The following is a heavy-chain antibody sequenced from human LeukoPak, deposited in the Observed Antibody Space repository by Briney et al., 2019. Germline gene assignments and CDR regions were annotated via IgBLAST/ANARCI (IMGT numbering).Heavy chain of an antibody. CDR3: AKVRYGYNYDGIDY. V-gene: IGHV3-30*18. CDR2: ISYDGSNK. D-gene: IGHD5-24*01. CDR1: GFTFSSYG. Sequence: GGSLRLSCAASGFTFSSYGMHWVRQAPGKGLEWVAVISYDGSNKYYADSVKGRFTISRDNSKNTLYLQMNSLRAEDTAVYYCAKVRYGYNYDGIDYWGQGTLVTVSS. J-gene: IGHJ4*02.